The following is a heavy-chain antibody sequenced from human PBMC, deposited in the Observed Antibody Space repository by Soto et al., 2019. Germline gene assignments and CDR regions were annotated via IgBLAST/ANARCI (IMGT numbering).Heavy chain of an antibody. J-gene: IGHJ5*02. CDR1: GGSISSYY. Sequence: PSETLSLTCTVSGGSISSYYWSWIRKPPGKGLEWIGYIYYSGSTNYNPSLKSRVTISVDTSKNQFSLKLSSVTAADTAVYYCARLYYDYTLGGSFDPWGQGTLVTVSS. CDR2: IYYSGST. V-gene: IGHV4-59*08. CDR3: ARLYYDYTLGGSFDP. D-gene: IGHD3-16*01.